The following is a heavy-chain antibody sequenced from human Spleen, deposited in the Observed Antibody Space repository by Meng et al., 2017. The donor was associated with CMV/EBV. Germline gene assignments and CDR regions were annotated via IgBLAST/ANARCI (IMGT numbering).Heavy chain of an antibody. J-gene: IGHJ4*02. V-gene: IGHV1-2*04. D-gene: IGHD3-10*01. Sequence: QVQLVQSGAEVKKPGTSVKVSCRASGYTFTGHYIHWVRQAPGQGLEWMGWIHGNSGDTNYAQKFEGSVTMARDTSISTAYMELSRLRSDDTAVYYCARDREFLLYYFDYWGQGTLVTVSS. CDR1: GYTFTGHY. CDR2: IHGNSGDT. CDR3: ARDREFLLYYFDY.